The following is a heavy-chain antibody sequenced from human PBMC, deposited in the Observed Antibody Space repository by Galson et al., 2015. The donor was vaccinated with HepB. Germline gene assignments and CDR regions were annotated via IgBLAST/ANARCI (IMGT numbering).Heavy chain of an antibody. CDR1: GYIFSNYW. CDR2: IYPGDSDT. V-gene: IGHV5-51*03. J-gene: IGHJ1*01. D-gene: IGHD1-14*01. CDR3: VIQPGAPFQH. Sequence: QSGAEVKKPGESLKISCKGSGYIFSNYWIGWVRQMPGKGLEWMGIIYPGDSDTRYSPSFQGQVTISADRSITTAYLQWSSLKASDTAMYYCVIQPGAPFQHWGQGTLVTVSS.